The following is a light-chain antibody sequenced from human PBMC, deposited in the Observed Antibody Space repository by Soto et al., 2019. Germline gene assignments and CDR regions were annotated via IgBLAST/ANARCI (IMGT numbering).Light chain of an antibody. CDR1: QSVSSK. Sequence: EIVMTQSPATLSVSPGERATLSCRATQSVSSKLAWFQQKPGQAPRLLIYGASTRATDIPARFSGSGSGTEFTLTISGLQSEDFAVYYCQQYNNWPPMYTFGQGTKLEIK. V-gene: IGKV3-15*01. J-gene: IGKJ2*01. CDR3: QQYNNWPPMYT. CDR2: GAS.